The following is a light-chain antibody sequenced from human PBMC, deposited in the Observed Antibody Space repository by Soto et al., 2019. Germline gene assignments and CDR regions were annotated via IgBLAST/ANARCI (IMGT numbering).Light chain of an antibody. CDR1: QDISNN. Sequence: DIQMTQSPSSLSASVGDRVTITCQASQDISNNLNWYQQRPGKAPKLLIYSASTLQTGVPSRFSGSGSGTDFTLTISSLQPEDFATYYCQQSYNGPFTFGPGTKVDI. CDR2: SAS. J-gene: IGKJ3*01. V-gene: IGKV1-39*01. CDR3: QQSYNGPFT.